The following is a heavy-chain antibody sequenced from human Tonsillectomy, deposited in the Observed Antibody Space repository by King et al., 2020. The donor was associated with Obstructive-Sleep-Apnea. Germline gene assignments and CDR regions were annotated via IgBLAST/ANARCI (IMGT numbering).Heavy chain of an antibody. Sequence: VQLQQWGAGLLKPSETLSLTCAVYGGSFSGYYWSWIRQPPGKGLECIGEINHSGSPNYNPSLKSRVTISVDTSKNQFSLKLSSVTAADTAVYYCARGQLAVAGTGAFDIWGQGTMVTVSS. J-gene: IGHJ3*02. V-gene: IGHV4-34*01. CDR3: ARGQLAVAGTGAFDI. D-gene: IGHD6-19*01. CDR1: GGSFSGYY. CDR2: INHSGSP.